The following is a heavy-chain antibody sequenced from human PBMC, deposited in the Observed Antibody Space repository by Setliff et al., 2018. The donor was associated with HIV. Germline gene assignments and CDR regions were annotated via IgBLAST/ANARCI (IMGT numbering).Heavy chain of an antibody. J-gene: IGHJ4*02. Sequence: SETLSLTCAVYGGSFSGYHWSWIRQSPGKGLEWIGEIDHSGSTDDNRSLKSRVAIWVDTSKNQFSLKLSSVTAADTAVYYCARPSLGIGGGSIFDDWGQGTLVTVSS. CDR2: IDHSGST. V-gene: IGHV4-34*01. CDR3: ARPSLGIGGGSIFDD. D-gene: IGHD3-3*01. CDR1: GGSFSGYH.